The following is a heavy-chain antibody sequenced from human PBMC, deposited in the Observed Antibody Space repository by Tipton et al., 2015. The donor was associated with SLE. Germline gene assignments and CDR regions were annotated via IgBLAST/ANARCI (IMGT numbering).Heavy chain of an antibody. V-gene: IGHV3-21*01. J-gene: IGHJ4*02. CDR2: ISSSSSYI. CDR3: ARGTKGYFDY. CDR1: GFTFSSYS. D-gene: IGHD1-14*01. Sequence: SLRLSCAASGFTFSSYSMNWVRQAPGKGLEWVSSISSSSSYIYYADSVKGRFTISRDNAKNSLYLQMDSLRAEDTAVYYCARGTKGYFDYWGQGTLVTVSS.